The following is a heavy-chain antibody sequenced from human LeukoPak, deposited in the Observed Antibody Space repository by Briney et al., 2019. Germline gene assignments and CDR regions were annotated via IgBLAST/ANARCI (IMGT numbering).Heavy chain of an antibody. D-gene: IGHD3-22*01. J-gene: IGHJ6*02. Sequence: LGESLKISCKGSGYSFTSYWIGWVRQMPGKGLEWMGIIYPGDSNTRHSPSFQGQVTISADRSISTAYLQWSSLKASDTATYYCARSKGVILVGRGPDYYYYAMDVWGQGTTVTVSS. CDR1: GYSFTSYW. V-gene: IGHV5-51*01. CDR3: ARSKGVILVGRGPDYYYYAMDV. CDR2: IYPGDSNT.